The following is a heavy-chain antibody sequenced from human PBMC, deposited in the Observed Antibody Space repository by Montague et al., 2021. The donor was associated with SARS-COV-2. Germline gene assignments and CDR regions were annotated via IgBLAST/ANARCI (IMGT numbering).Heavy chain of an antibody. Sequence: SETLSLTCGVYGGSFSGYYWSWIRQPPGKGLEWLGEINHSGSTNYNPSLKSRVTISVDTSKNQFSLKLTSVTAADTAVYYCARGFDYVWGSYRYLHWLDPWGQGTLVTVSS. CDR2: INHSGST. CDR3: ARGFDYVWGSYRYLHWLDP. CDR1: GGSFSGYY. J-gene: IGHJ5*02. D-gene: IGHD3-16*02. V-gene: IGHV4-34*01.